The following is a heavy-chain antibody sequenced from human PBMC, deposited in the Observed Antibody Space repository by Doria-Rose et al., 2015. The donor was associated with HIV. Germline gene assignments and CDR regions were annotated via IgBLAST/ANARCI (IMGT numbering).Heavy chain of an antibody. CDR2: LFSDAER. Sequence: QVTLKESGPVLVKPTETLTLTCTVSGVSLSSPGMGVSWIRQPPGTALEWLANLFSDAERSYKTSLKSRLTISRGTSKSQVVLAMTDMDPVDTATYYCARIKSSRWYHKYYFDFWGQGTLVIVSA. V-gene: IGHV2-26*01. CDR1: GVSLSSPGMG. J-gene: IGHJ4*02. D-gene: IGHD6-13*01. CDR3: ARIKSSRWYHKYYFDF.